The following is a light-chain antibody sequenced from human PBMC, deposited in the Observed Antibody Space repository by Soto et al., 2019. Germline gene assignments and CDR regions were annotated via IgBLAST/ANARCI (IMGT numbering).Light chain of an antibody. V-gene: IGKV3-15*01. Sequence: EIVVTQSRATLSVSPRGRSTLSRMASQRISRNSASYQQKPCQAPRLLIYGASTRATGTPDRFSGSGSGTDFTLSITGLEHEDSAVHYCLQHSGTSPKTFGQGTKVDIK. J-gene: IGKJ1*01. CDR2: GAS. CDR3: LQHSGTSPKT. CDR1: QRISRN.